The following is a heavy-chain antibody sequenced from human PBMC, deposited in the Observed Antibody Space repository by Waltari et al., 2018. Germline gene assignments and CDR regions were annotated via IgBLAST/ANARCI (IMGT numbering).Heavy chain of an antibody. V-gene: IGHV4-39*07. CDR1: GGSISSSSYY. D-gene: IGHD3-22*01. J-gene: IGHJ4*02. Sequence: QLQLQESGPGLVKPSETLSLTCTVSGGSISSSSYYWGWIRQPPGTGLEWIGSIYYSGSTYYNPALKSRVTISVDTSKNQFSLKLSSVTAADTAVYYCAPSKREYYYDSSGYRDYFDYWGQGTLVTVSS. CDR2: IYYSGST. CDR3: APSKREYYYDSSGYRDYFDY.